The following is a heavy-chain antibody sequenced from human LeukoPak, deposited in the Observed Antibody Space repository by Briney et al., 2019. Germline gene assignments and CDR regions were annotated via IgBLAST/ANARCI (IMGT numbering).Heavy chain of an antibody. Sequence: SETLSLTCTVSGGSISSYYWSWIRQPAGKGLEGIGCIYTSGSTNYNTSLKSRVTMSVATSKNQFSLKLSSVTAADTAVYYCAGSFRYYYDSSGYRIDYWGQGTLVTVSS. CDR1: GGSISSYY. CDR3: AGSFRYYYDSSGYRIDY. V-gene: IGHV4-4*07. D-gene: IGHD3-22*01. CDR2: IYTSGST. J-gene: IGHJ4*02.